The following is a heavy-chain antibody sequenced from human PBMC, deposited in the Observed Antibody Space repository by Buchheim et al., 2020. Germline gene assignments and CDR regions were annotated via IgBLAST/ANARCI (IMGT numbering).Heavy chain of an antibody. CDR2: IYYSGST. V-gene: IGHV4-30-4*01. CDR1: GGSISSGDYY. Sequence: QVQLQESGPGLVKPSQTLSLTCTVSGGSISSGDYYWSWIRQPPGKGLEWIGYIYYSGSTYYNPSLKSRVTISVDTSKNQISLKLSSVTAADTAVYYCASSHCSGGSCYPGNYYYGMDVWGQGTT. CDR3: ASSHCSGGSCYPGNYYYGMDV. D-gene: IGHD2-15*01. J-gene: IGHJ6*02.